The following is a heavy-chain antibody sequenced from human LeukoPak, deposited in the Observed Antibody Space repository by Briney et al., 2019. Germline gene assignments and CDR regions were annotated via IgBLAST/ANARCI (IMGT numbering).Heavy chain of an antibody. CDR3: ASSGAYYYYGMDV. CDR1: GGSISSGGHS. Sequence: PSQTLSLTCAVSGGSISSGGHSWSWIRQPPGKGLEWIGYIYHSGSTYYNPSLKSRVTISVDRSKNQFSLKLSSVTAADTAVYYCASSGAYYYYGMDVWGQGTTVTVSS. D-gene: IGHD1-26*01. V-gene: IGHV4-30-2*01. CDR2: IYHSGST. J-gene: IGHJ6*02.